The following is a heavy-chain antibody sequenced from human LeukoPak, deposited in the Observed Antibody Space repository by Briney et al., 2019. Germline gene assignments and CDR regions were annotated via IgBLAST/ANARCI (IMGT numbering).Heavy chain of an antibody. Sequence: SQTLSLTCAISGDSVSSTSAAWNWLTQSPSRGLEWLGRTYFRSQWYSDYAVSVRGRISINADTSKNQFSLQLNSVTPEDTAIYFCARYTYAFYLDYWGQGTVVTVSS. D-gene: IGHD2/OR15-2a*01. CDR1: GDSVSSTSAA. V-gene: IGHV6-1*01. J-gene: IGHJ4*02. CDR3: ARYTYAFYLDY. CDR2: TYFRSQWYS.